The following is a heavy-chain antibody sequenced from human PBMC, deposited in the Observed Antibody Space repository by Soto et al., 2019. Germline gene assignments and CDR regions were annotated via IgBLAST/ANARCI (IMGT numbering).Heavy chain of an antibody. Sequence: EVQLVESGGGLVQRGGSLRLSCAASGFTFAIHSMNWVRQAPGKGLEWISYINGSSSTMYYADSVKGRFIISRENADSSLYLQMNSLRDADTAVYYCARGDRFRCSGDRCFSDGLFLSWGQGTLVTVSS. J-gene: IGHJ4*02. CDR3: ARGDRFRCSGDRCFSDGLFLS. D-gene: IGHD2-15*01. V-gene: IGHV3-48*02. CDR1: GFTFAIHS. CDR2: INGSSSTM.